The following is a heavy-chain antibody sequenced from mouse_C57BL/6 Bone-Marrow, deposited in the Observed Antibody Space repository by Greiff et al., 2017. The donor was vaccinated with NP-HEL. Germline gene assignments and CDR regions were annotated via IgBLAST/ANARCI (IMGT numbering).Heavy chain of an antibody. D-gene: IGHD2-4*01. CDR3: AKNYDYEWEDY. CDR2: IWSGGST. Sequence: QVHVKQSGPGLVQPSQSLSITCTVSGFSLTSYGVHWVRQPPGKGLEWLGVIWSGGSTDYNAAFISRLSISKDNSKSQVFFKMNSLQADDTAIYYCAKNYDYEWEDYWGQGTSVTVSP. J-gene: IGHJ4*01. CDR1: GFSLTSYG. V-gene: IGHV2-4*01.